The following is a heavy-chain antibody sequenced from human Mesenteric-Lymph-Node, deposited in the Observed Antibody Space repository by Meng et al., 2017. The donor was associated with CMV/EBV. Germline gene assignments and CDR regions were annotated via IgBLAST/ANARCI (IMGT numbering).Heavy chain of an antibody. V-gene: IGHV4-34*01. CDR3: AKLTTSGTWFDF. D-gene: IGHD1/OR15-1a*01. J-gene: IGHJ4*02. CDR1: GESFSGHF. CDR2: MTQSEST. Sequence: CAVYGESFSGHFWSWIRQPPGKGLEWIGEMTQSESTNYNPSLESRVTISVDTSKNQLSLKMKSVTAADSAVYYCAKLTTSGTWFDFWGQGTLVTVSS.